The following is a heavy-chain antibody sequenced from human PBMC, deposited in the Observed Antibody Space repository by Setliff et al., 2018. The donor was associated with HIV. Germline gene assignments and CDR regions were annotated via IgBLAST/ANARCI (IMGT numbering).Heavy chain of an antibody. Sequence: ASVKVSCKASGYSFSDYYIHWVRQAPGHGFQWMGWISPKYGGTNYAQHFQGRVTMTRDTSISTAYMVLRSLESDDPAVYYCARGRHSGTYEAFDIWGPGTMVTVSS. J-gene: IGHJ3*02. CDR2: ISPKYGGT. V-gene: IGHV1-2*02. CDR1: GYSFSDYY. CDR3: ARGRHSGTYEAFDI. D-gene: IGHD1-26*01.